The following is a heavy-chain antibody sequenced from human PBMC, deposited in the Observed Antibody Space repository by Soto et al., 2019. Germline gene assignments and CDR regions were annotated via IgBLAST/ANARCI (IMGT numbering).Heavy chain of an antibody. CDR1: GGSISSSYY. CDR2: IYYSGST. J-gene: IGHJ3*02. Sequence: SETLSLTCAVSGGSISSSYYWSWIRQPPGKGLEWIGYIYYSGSTNYNPSLKSRVTISVDTSKNQFSLKLSSVTAADTAVYYCARSDTAMVFKGNDAFDIWDQGTMVTVSS. D-gene: IGHD5-18*01. CDR3: ARSDTAMVFKGNDAFDI. V-gene: IGHV4-61*01.